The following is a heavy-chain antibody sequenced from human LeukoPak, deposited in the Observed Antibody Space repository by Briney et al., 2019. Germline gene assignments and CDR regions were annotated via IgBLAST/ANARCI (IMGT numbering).Heavy chain of an antibody. J-gene: IGHJ4*02. CDR1: GYIFINHY. D-gene: IGHD3-10*01. CDR2: INPNGGST. V-gene: IGHV1-46*01. Sequence: ASVKVSCRASGYIFINHYIHWVRQAPGQGFELMGEINPNGGSTTYAQKFQGRVTMTRDMSTNTVYMALSSLTSEDTAVYYCARVEYGSGSRGTFDLWGQGTQVTVSP. CDR3: ARVEYGSGSRGTFDL.